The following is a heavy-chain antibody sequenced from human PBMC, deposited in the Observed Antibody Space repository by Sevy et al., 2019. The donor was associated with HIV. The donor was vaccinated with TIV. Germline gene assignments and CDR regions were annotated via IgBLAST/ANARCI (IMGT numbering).Heavy chain of an antibody. D-gene: IGHD3-9*01. V-gene: IGHV4-39*01. CDR2: IYYSGST. CDR1: GGSISSSSYY. CDR3: ASVRHNILTGYYLFDY. J-gene: IGHJ4*02. Sequence: SETLSLTCTVSGGSISSSSYYWGWIRQPPGKGLEWIGSIYYSGSTYYNPSLKSRVTISVDTSKNQFSLKLSSVTAADTAVYYCASVRHNILTGYYLFDYRGQGTLVTVSS.